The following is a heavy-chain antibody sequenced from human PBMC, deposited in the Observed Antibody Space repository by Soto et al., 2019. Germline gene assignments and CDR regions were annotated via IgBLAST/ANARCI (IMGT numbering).Heavy chain of an antibody. CDR2: INTGNGNT. CDR1: GITSTTYA. Sequence: QVQLVQSGAEVKKPGASVKVSCKASGITSTTYAIHWVRQAPGQGLEWMGWINTGNGNTRYSQRFLGRVSLTTDTSASTASMDLSSLTSEDTAVYYCARAISGYVTWGQGTLLTVSS. J-gene: IGHJ5*02. CDR3: ARAISGYVT. D-gene: IGHD5-12*01. V-gene: IGHV1-3*04.